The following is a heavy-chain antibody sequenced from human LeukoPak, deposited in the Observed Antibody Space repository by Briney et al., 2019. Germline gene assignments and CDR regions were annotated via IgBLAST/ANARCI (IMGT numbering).Heavy chain of an antibody. Sequence: PGGSLRLSCAASGFTFNSYTMSWVRQAPGKGLEWVSAISGSDGGTYYADSVKGRFTISRDLSKNTLYLQMNSLRAEDTAVYYCSKVLYSSGWRYFDYWGQGTLVTVSS. CDR1: GFTFNSYT. V-gene: IGHV3-23*01. D-gene: IGHD6-19*01. CDR3: SKVLYSSGWRYFDY. CDR2: ISGSDGGT. J-gene: IGHJ4*02.